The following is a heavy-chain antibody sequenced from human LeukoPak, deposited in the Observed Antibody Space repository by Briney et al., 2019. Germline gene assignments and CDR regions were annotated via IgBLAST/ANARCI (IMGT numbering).Heavy chain of an antibody. V-gene: IGHV3-30*03. CDR3: ARDRRPYYFDY. D-gene: IGHD1-1*01. Sequence: GGSLRLSCAASGFTFSSYSMNWVRQAPGKGLEWVAVISYDGSNKYYADSVKGRFTISRDNSKNTLYLQMNSLRAEDTAVYYCARDRRPYYFDYWGQGTLVTVSS. CDR2: ISYDGSNK. CDR1: GFTFSSYS. J-gene: IGHJ4*02.